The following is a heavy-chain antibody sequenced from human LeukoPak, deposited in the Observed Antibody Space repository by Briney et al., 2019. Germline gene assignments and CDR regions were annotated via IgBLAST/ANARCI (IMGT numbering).Heavy chain of an antibody. D-gene: IGHD3-10*01. CDR3: ARVPGKYAFDI. Sequence: GGSLRLSCAASGFTVSSNYMSWVRQAPGKGLEWVAYISSSSSSTNYADSVKGRFTISRDNAKNSLYLQMNSLRAEDTAVYYCARVPGKYAFDIWGQGTMVTVSA. CDR1: GFTVSSNY. V-gene: IGHV3-11*05. CDR2: ISSSSSST. J-gene: IGHJ3*02.